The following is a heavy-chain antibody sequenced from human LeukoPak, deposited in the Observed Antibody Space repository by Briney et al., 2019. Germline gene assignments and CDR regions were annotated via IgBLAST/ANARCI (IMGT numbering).Heavy chain of an antibody. CDR2: IKQDETEK. D-gene: IGHD1-26*01. CDR3: AKGRSIVGATRFFDY. V-gene: IGHV3-7*03. CDR1: GFTFSNFW. Sequence: GGSLRLSCTASGFTFSNFWMGWVRQAPGKGLEWVANIKQDETEKFYLGSVKGRFTISRDNSKNTLYLQMNGLRTEDTAVYYCAKGRSIVGATRFFDYWGQGTLVTVSS. J-gene: IGHJ4*02.